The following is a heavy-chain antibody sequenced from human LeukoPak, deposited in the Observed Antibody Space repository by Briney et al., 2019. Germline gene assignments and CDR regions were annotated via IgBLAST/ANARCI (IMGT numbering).Heavy chain of an antibody. CDR2: IVVGSGST. Sequence: VASVKVSCKASGFTFSDSAVQRVRQARGQSPEWIGYIVVGSGSTVYAQKFQQRVTMTRDLSTYTAYMELSSLRSEDTAVYYCAADQAPTDPYMWVDPWGQGTQVIVSS. D-gene: IGHD2-21*02. CDR3: AADQAPTDPYMWVDP. J-gene: IGHJ5*02. CDR1: GFTFSDSA. V-gene: IGHV1-58*01.